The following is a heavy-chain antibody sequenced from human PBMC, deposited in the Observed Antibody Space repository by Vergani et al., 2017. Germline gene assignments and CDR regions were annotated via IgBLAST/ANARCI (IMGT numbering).Heavy chain of an antibody. CDR2: IYHSGST. Sequence: QVQLQESGPGLVKPSETLSLTCTVSGYSISSGYYWGWIRQPPGKGLEWIGSIYHSGSTYYNPSLKSRVTISVDTSKNQFSLKLSSVTAADTAVYYCARAITMVRGGMVDFDYGGQGTLVTVSS. D-gene: IGHD3-10*01. CDR3: ARAITMVRGGMVDFDY. CDR1: GYSISSGYY. V-gene: IGHV4-38-2*02. J-gene: IGHJ4*02.